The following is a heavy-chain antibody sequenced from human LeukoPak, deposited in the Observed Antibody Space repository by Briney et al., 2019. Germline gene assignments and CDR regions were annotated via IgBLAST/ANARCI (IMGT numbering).Heavy chain of an antibody. V-gene: IGHV4-4*02. CDR1: GRSISSSNW. D-gene: IGHD2-2*01. J-gene: IGHJ5*02. CDR2: IYHSGST. Sequence: PSGTLSLTCAVSGRSISSSNWWSWVRQPPGKGLDWIGEIYHSGSTNYNPSLKSRVTISVDKSKNQFSLKLSSVTAADTAVYYCESRFGPAAINWFDPWGQGTLVTVSS. CDR3: ESRFGPAAINWFDP.